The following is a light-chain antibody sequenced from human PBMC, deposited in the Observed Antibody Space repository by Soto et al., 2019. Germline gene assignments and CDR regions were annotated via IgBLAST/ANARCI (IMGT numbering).Light chain of an antibody. V-gene: IGKV3-11*01. CDR3: QHRGEWPPGAT. CDR1: QGIGDT. J-gene: IGKJ5*01. CDR2: DAS. Sequence: EVVMRQSPATLSVSPGEGATLSCRASQGIGDTLAWYQHKPGQAPRLLIYDASNRATGIPARFSGSGSGTDFTLTISSLEPDDFAVYYCQHRGEWPPGATFGQGTRLEIK.